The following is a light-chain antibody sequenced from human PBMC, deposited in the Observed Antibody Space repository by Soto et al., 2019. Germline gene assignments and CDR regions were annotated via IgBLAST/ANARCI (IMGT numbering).Light chain of an antibody. CDR1: QSVAYW. J-gene: IGKJ2*01. CDR3: QHYNTYSKA. CDR2: DGS. Sequence: DIQMTQSPSTLSTSVGARVTITCRASQSVAYWLAWYQQKPGKAPSHLIYDGSTLATGVPPRFSGGGFGTEFTLNISSVQPDDSALYYCQHYNTYSKAFGPGTRVEIK. V-gene: IGKV1-5*01.